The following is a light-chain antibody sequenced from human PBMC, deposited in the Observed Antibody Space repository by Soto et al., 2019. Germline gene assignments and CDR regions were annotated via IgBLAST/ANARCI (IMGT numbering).Light chain of an antibody. CDR1: SSNIGSNY. Sequence: QSVLTQPPSASGTPGQRVTISCSGSSSNIGSNYVYWYQQLPGTAPKLLTYRNNQRPSGVPDRFSGSKSGTSASLAISGFRSEDEADYYCAAWEDSLSGFYVFGTGTKVT. CDR3: AAWEDSLSGFYV. J-gene: IGLJ1*01. V-gene: IGLV1-47*01. CDR2: RNN.